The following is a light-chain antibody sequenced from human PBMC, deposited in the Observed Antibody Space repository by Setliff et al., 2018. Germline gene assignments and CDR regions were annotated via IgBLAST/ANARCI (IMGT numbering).Light chain of an antibody. CDR1: SSDVGGYNY. J-gene: IGLJ1*01. V-gene: IGLV2-14*01. CDR3: SSYTGSSTPYV. Sequence: QSALTQPASVSGSPGQSITISRTGTSSDVGGYNYVSWYQQHPGKAPKLMIYDVSKRPSGVSNRFSGSKSGNTASLTISGLQAEDEADYYCSSYTGSSTPYVFGTGTKVTVL. CDR2: DVS.